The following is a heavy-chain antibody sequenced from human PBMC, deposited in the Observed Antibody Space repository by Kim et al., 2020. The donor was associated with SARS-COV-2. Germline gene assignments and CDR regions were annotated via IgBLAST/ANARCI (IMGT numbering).Heavy chain of an antibody. D-gene: IGHD1-26*01. CDR2: ISSSGSTI. CDR1: GFTFSSYE. V-gene: IGHV3-48*03. J-gene: IGHJ6*02. CDR3: ARDRVGIVGATSYYGMDV. Sequence: GGSLRLSCAASGFTFSSYEMNWVRQAPGKGLEWVSYISSSGSTIYYADSVKGRFTISRDNAKNSLYLQMNSLRAEDTAVYYCARDRVGIVGATSYYGMDVWGQGTTVTVSS.